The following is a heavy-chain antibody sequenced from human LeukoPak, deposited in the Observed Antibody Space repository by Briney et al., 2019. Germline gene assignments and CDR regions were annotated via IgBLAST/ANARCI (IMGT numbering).Heavy chain of an antibody. CDR2: IYSSGST. CDR3: ARRGYYDDSGYNFFDT. J-gene: IGHJ4*02. CDR1: GGSISSYY. Sequence: SETLSLTCTVSGGSISSYYWSWLRQTPGKGLEWIGYIYSSGSTNYGPSLKSRVTISVDTSKNQFSLKLSSVTAADTAVYYCARRGYYDDSGYNFFDTWGQGTLVTVSS. D-gene: IGHD3-22*01. V-gene: IGHV4-59*08.